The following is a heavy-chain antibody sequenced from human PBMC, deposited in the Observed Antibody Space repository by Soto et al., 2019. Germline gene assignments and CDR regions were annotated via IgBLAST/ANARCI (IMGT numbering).Heavy chain of an antibody. CDR2: IYSGGST. Sequence: GSLRLSCAASGFTFSGNYMTWVRQAPGKGLDWVSIIYSGGSTFYADSVKGRFTISRDNSRNTVYLQMNSLRVEDTAVYYCATSTVVTHFDYWGQGTPVTVSS. J-gene: IGHJ4*02. CDR3: ATSTVVTHFDY. D-gene: IGHD4-17*01. V-gene: IGHV3-53*01. CDR1: GFTFSGNY.